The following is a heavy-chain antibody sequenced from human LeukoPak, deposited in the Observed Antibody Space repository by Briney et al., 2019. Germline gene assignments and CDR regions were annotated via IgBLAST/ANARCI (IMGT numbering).Heavy chain of an antibody. V-gene: IGHV4-4*02. CDR2: VHLDGRT. Sequence: PSGTLSLTCGVSGGSVINTNWWTWVRQPPGKGLEWIGEVHLDGRTNYNSSLESRLTMSVDVSENQVSLKLTSVTAADTAVYYCAREGGFYRPLDYSGQGTLVTVSS. D-gene: IGHD3-3*01. J-gene: IGHJ4*02. CDR3: AREGGFYRPLDY. CDR1: GGSVINTNW.